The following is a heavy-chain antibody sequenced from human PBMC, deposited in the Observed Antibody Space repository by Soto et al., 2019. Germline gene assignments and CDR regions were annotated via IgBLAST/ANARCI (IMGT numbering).Heavy chain of an antibody. D-gene: IGHD2-8*01. CDR1: GFTFSSYG. CDR2: ISYDGSNK. V-gene: IGHV3-30*18. CDR3: AKAYYPGVEIATMAYAFDI. J-gene: IGHJ3*02. Sequence: GGSLRISCAASGFTFSSYGMHWVRQAPGKGLEWVAVISYDGSNKYYADSVKGRFTISRDKSKNTLYLQMNSLRAEDTAVYYCAKAYYPGVEIATMAYAFDIWGQGTMVTVSS.